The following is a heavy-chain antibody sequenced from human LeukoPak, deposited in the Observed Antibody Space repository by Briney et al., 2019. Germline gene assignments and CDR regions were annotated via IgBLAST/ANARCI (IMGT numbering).Heavy chain of an antibody. CDR3: ARGGGATMVRGVIKEINWSDP. Sequence: SETLSLTCTVSGGSISSYYWSWIRQPAGKGLEWIGRIYTSGITNYNPSLKSRVTMSVDTSKNQFSLKLISVTAADTAVYYCARGGGATMVRGVIKEINWSDPWGQGTLVTVSS. CDR1: GGSISSYY. J-gene: IGHJ5*02. D-gene: IGHD3-10*01. CDR2: IYTSGIT. V-gene: IGHV4-4*07.